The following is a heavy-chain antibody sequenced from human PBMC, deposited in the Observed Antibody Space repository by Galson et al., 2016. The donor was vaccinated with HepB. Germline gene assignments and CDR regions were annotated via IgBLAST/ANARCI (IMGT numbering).Heavy chain of an antibody. CDR2: IYGGGDT. V-gene: IGHV3-53*05. Sequence: SLRLSCAASGFTVSNNYMNWVRQAPGKGLEWVSVIYGGGDTFYSDSVKGRFTISRDNSRRTLDLQMSGLRAEDTAVFYCAKSKLRFLGWGTHGMDVWGHGTTVIVSS. CDR1: GFTVSNNY. J-gene: IGHJ6*02. D-gene: IGHD3-3*01. CDR3: AKSKLRFLGWGTHGMDV.